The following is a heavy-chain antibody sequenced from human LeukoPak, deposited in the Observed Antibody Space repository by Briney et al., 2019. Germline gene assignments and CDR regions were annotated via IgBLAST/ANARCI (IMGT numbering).Heavy chain of an antibody. Sequence: ASVKPSCKASGYTFTSYDIKWVRQATGQGLGWMGWMSPNSGNTGYAQKFQGRVTMTRNTSISTAYMELSSLRSEDTAVYYCAREWDYYDSSGYYHPWGQGTLVTVSS. CDR3: AREWDYYDSSGYYHP. CDR1: GYTFTSYD. V-gene: IGHV1-8*01. J-gene: IGHJ5*02. D-gene: IGHD3-22*01. CDR2: MSPNSGNT.